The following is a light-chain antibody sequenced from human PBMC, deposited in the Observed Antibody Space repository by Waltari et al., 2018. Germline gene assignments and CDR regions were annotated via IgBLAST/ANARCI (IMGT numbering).Light chain of an antibody. J-gene: IGKJ4*01. CDR3: QQYYSKPLT. V-gene: IGKV4-1*01. Sequence: DIVMTQSPDSLAVSRGERPTTQCKSSQSVLYSSNNKNYLAWYQQKPGHPPKLLIYWASTRESGVPDRFSGSGSETDFTLTISSLQAEDVAVYYCQQYYSKPLTFGGGTKVEIK. CDR2: WAS. CDR1: QSVLYSSNNKNY.